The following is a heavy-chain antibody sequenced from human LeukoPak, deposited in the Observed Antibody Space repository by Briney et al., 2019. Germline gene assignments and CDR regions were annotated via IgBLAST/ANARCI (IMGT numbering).Heavy chain of an antibody. V-gene: IGHV4-34*01. J-gene: IGHJ4*02. CDR3: ARAPKITMVRGVIRRFDY. D-gene: IGHD3-10*01. Sequence: SETLSLTCAVYGGSFSGYYWSWIRQPPGKGLEWIGEINHSGSTNYNPSLKSRVTISVDTSKNQFSLKLSSVTAADTAVYYCARAPKITMVRGVIRRFDYWGQGTLVTVSS. CDR2: INHSGST. CDR1: GGSFSGYY.